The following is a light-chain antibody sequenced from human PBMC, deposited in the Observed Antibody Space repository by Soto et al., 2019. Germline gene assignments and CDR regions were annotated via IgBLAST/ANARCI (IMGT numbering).Light chain of an antibody. J-gene: IGKJ5*01. CDR3: QQYNNWPPIT. CDR2: GAS. CDR1: QSVRSN. Sequence: EILITQSPDTVYVSPGERATLSCRASQSVRSNLAWYQQKPGQAPRLLIYGASTRATGVPARFSGSGSGTEFTLTINTLQSDDFAVYYCQQYNNWPPITFGQGTRLEIK. V-gene: IGKV3-15*01.